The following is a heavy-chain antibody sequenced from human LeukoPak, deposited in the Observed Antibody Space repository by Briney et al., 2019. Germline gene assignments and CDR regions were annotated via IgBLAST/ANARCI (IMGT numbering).Heavy chain of an antibody. CDR1: GGSISSGGYS. Sequence: PSETLSLTCAVSGGSISSGGYSWSWIRQPPGKGLEWIGYIYYSGSTYYNPSLKSRVTISVDTSKNQFSLKLSSVTAADTAVYYCARDAANYDFWSGSYGAFDIWGQGTMVTVSS. J-gene: IGHJ3*02. V-gene: IGHV4-30-4*07. D-gene: IGHD3-3*01. CDR3: ARDAANYDFWSGSYGAFDI. CDR2: IYYSGST.